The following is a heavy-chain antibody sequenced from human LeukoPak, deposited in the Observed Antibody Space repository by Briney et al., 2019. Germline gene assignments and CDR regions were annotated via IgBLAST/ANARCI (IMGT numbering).Heavy chain of an antibody. CDR1: GFTFSSYW. CDR3: AGGPYYYGSAYY. Sequence: GGSLRLSCAASGFTFSSYWMSWVRQAPGKGLEWVANIKQDGSGKYYADSVKGRFTISRDNAKNSLYLQMNSLRAEDTAVYYCAGGPYYYGSAYYWGQGTLVTVSS. D-gene: IGHD3-10*01. CDR2: IKQDGSGK. J-gene: IGHJ4*02. V-gene: IGHV3-7*01.